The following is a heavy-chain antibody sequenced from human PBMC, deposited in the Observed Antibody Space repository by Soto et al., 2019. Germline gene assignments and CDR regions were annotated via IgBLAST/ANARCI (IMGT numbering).Heavy chain of an antibody. V-gene: IGHV3-23*01. Sequence: GGSLRLSCAASGFTFSSYAMSWVRQAPGKGLEWVSAISGSGGSTYYADSVKGRCTISRDNSKNTLYLQMNSLRAEDTAVYYCAKDPEEIQLWYAGYYYGMDVWGQGTTVTVSS. CDR2: ISGSGGST. CDR1: GFTFSSYA. D-gene: IGHD5-18*01. CDR3: AKDPEEIQLWYAGYYYGMDV. J-gene: IGHJ6*02.